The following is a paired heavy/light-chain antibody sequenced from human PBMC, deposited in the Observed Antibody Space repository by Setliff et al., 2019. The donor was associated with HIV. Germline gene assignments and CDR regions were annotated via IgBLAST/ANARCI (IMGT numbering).Heavy chain of an antibody. CDR2: IYPDDSEY. CDR1: GYSFSTYW. CDR3: ARGPSDYGGLNLHAFDI. Sequence: EVQLVQSGAEVKKPGESVKISCKASGYSFSTYWIGWVRHMPGKGLEWVGIIYPDDSEYRHSLSFQGQVTISVDKSINTAYLHWSSLKASDTAMYYCARGPSDYGGLNLHAFDIWGQGTMVTVSS. J-gene: IGHJ3*02. D-gene: IGHD4-17*01. V-gene: IGHV5-51*03.
Light chain of an antibody. Sequence: AIQLTQSPSSLSASVGDRVTITCRASQAIRNDLGWYQQKSGKAPKLLIYAASSLQTGVPSRFSGSVSGTDFTLTISSLQPDDFATYYCLQDFNYPLTFGGGTRV. J-gene: IGKJ4*01. V-gene: IGKV1-6*01. CDR2: AAS. CDR3: LQDFNYPLT. CDR1: QAIRND.